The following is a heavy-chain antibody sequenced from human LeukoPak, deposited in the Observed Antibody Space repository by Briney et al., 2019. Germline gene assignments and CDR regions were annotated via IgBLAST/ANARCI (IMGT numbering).Heavy chain of an antibody. CDR1: GFTFSDYY. CDR3: ARGGGTYYDILTGYYDYYYMDV. V-gene: IGHV3-11*04. D-gene: IGHD3-9*01. CDR2: ISSSGSTI. J-gene: IGHJ6*03. Sequence: GGSLRLSCAASGFTFSDYYMSWIRQAPGKGLEWVSYISSSGSTIYYADSVKGRFTISRDNAKNSLYLQMNSLRAEDTAVYYCARGGGTYYDILTGYYDYYYMDVWGKGTTVTVSS.